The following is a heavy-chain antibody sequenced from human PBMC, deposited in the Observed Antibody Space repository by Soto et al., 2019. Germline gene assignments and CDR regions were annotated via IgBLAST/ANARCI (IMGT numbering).Heavy chain of an antibody. CDR3: GRAHLGRERYIQEPLDP. D-gene: IGHD3-9*01. CDR1: GGSVSSNTAT. Sequence: SHTLSLTCAISGGSVSSNTATWNWISQSPSRGVEWLGRTYYRSEWYSDYALSVESRITIKPDTSKNQFSLHLTSVVPEDTAVYDWGRAHLGRERYIQEPLDPWGQGTLVTVYS. V-gene: IGHV6-1*01. CDR2: TYYRSEWYS. J-gene: IGHJ5*02.